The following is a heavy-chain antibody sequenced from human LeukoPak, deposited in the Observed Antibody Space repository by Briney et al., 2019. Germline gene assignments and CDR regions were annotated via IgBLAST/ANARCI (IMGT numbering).Heavy chain of an antibody. CDR3: ATDRTSLHM. CDR2: FDPEDGET. Sequence: ASVTVSFTFSGYTLTELSMHWVRQAPGKGLEWMGGFDPEDGETIYAQKFQGRVTMTEDTSTDTAYMELSSLRSEDTAVYYCATDRTSLHMWGQGTLVTVSS. J-gene: IGHJ4*02. CDR1: GYTLTELS. D-gene: IGHD2-2*01. V-gene: IGHV1-24*01.